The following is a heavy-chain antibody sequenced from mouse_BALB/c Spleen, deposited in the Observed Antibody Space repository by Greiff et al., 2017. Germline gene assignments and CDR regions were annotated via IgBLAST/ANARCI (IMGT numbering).Heavy chain of an antibody. CDR2: INPSNGRT. D-gene: IGHD1-1*01. V-gene: IGHV1S81*02. CDR1: GYTFTSYW. J-gene: IGHJ1*01. Sequence: QVQLQQPGAELVKPGASVKLSCKASGYTFTSYWMHWVKQRPGQGLEWIGEINPSNGRTNYNEKFKSKATLTVDKSSSTAYMQLSSLTSEDSAVYYCARGYYGSSYEYFDVWGAGTTVTVSS. CDR3: ARGYYGSSYEYFDV.